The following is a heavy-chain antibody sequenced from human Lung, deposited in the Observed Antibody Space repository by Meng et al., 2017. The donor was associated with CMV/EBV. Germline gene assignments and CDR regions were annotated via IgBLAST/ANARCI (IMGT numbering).Heavy chain of an antibody. V-gene: IGHV4-4*02. CDR3: LRRSGGSV. Sequence: QVHVRESGPAMLKPSGTLPLTCAVSGDSITNHNWWAWVRQPPGKGLEWIGEIPHRGSSAYNPSLKSRVSMSIDKSKNQFSLKLTSVTAADTAVYHCLRRSGGSVWGQGTLVTVSS. CDR2: IPHRGSS. D-gene: IGHD3-10*01. CDR1: GDSITNHNW. J-gene: IGHJ1*01.